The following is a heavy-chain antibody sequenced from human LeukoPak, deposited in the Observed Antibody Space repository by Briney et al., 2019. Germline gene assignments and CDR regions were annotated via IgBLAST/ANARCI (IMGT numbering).Heavy chain of an antibody. Sequence: GGSLRLSCVASGFTFSKYTMSWVRQAPGKGLEWVSGIYGGGSGSTFYAESVEGRFTISRDNSKNTLYLQMNSLRDEDTAIYYCAKDFTPDGIWDIDYWGRGTLITVSS. V-gene: IGHV3-23*01. J-gene: IGHJ4*02. CDR3: AKDFTPDGIWDIDY. CDR2: IYGGGSGST. CDR1: GFTFSKYT. D-gene: IGHD1-14*01.